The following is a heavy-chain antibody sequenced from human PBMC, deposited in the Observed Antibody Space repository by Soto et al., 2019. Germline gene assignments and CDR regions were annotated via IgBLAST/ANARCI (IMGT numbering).Heavy chain of an antibody. CDR2: INHSGST. CDR3: AVHYRGMIEVGEDY. Sequence: SETLSLTCAVYGGSFSGYYWSWIRRPPGKGLEWIGEINHSGSTNYNPSLKSRVTISVDTSKNQFSLKLSSVTAADTAVYYCAVHYRGMIEVGEDYWGQGTLVTVSS. CDR1: GGSFSGYY. J-gene: IGHJ4*02. D-gene: IGHD3-22*01. V-gene: IGHV4-34*01.